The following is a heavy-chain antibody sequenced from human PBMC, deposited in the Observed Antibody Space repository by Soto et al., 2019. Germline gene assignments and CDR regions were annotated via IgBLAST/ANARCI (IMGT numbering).Heavy chain of an antibody. CDR3: ARDSSYASSGFIIGGMDV. CDR2: IWYDGSNK. CDR1: GFTFSSYG. D-gene: IGHD3-22*01. Sequence: QVQLVESGGGVVQPGRSLRLSCAASGFTFSSYGMHWVRQAPGKGLEWVAVIWYDGSNKYYADSVKGRFTISRDNSKNTLYLQMNSLIAEDTAVYYCARDSSYASSGFIIGGMDVWGQGTTVTVSS. J-gene: IGHJ6*02. V-gene: IGHV3-33*01.